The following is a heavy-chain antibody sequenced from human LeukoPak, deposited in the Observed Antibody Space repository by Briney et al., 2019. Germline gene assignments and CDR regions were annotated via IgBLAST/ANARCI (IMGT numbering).Heavy chain of an antibody. J-gene: IGHJ3*02. CDR2: IGTADDT. V-gene: IGHV3-13*01. D-gene: IGHD5-18*01. CDR1: GFTFSSYD. CDR3: ARVNTAMGGDAFDI. Sequence: GGSLRLSCAASGFTFSSYDMHWVRQATGKGLEWVSAIGTADDTYYPGSVKGRFTISRENAKNSLYLQMNSLRAGDTAVYYCARVNTAMGGDAFDIWGQGTMVTVSS.